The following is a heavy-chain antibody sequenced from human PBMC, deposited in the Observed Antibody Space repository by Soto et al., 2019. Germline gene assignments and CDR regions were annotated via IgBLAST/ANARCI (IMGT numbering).Heavy chain of an antibody. CDR2: ISSSSSYI. CDR1: GFTFSSYS. D-gene: IGHD3-22*01. CDR3: ARAEYYSDSHTGGWFDP. V-gene: IGHV3-21*01. Sequence: EVQLVESGGGLVKPGGSLRLSCAASGFTFSSYSMNWVRQAPGKGLEWVSSISSSSSYIYYADSVKGRFTISRDNAKNSLYLQMNSLRAEDTAVYYCARAEYYSDSHTGGWFDPWGQGTLVTVSS. J-gene: IGHJ5*02.